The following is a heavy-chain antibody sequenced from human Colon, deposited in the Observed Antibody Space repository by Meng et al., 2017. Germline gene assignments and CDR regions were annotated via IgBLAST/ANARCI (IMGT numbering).Heavy chain of an antibody. V-gene: IGHV3-15*01. Sequence: LHLVGSGGGLVNPGGSLSLSWAASRFRFAAAWMSWVRQAPGKGLEWVGHIKARTDGGTTDYAAPVKDRFIMSRDDSKTTLYLQMNSLKSEDTAVYFCTDGRTLWGQGTMVTVSS. CDR1: RFRFAAAW. CDR3: TDGRTL. J-gene: IGHJ3*01. CDR2: IKARTDGGTT. D-gene: IGHD4-23*01.